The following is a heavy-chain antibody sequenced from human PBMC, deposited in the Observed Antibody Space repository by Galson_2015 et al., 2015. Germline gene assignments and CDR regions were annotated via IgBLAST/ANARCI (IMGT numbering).Heavy chain of an antibody. J-gene: IGHJ2*01. CDR1: GFSFEKHA. CDR3: AKDAAAYGDDVVWYFDL. V-gene: IGHV3-9*01. Sequence: SLRLSCAASGFSFEKHAMHWVRQVPGKGLEWVSGIGWNDNSIGYADSVTGRFTISRDNAKSSLYLEINSPRPEDTALYYCAKDAAAYGDDVVWYFDLWGRGTPVTVSS. D-gene: IGHD4-17*01. CDR2: IGWNDNSI.